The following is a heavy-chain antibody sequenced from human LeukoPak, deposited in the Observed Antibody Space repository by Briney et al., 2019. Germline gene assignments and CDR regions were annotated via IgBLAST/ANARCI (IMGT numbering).Heavy chain of an antibody. V-gene: IGHV3-33*06. CDR3: AKIWRAGYRSGWCDY. CDR2: IWYDGSNK. Sequence: GRSLRLSCAASGFTFSSYGMHWVRQAPGKGLEWVAVIWYDGSNKYYADSVKGRFTISRDNSKNTRYLQMNSLRAEDTAVYYCAKIWRAGYRSGWCDYWGQGALVTVSS. J-gene: IGHJ4*02. CDR1: GFTFSSYG. D-gene: IGHD6-19*01.